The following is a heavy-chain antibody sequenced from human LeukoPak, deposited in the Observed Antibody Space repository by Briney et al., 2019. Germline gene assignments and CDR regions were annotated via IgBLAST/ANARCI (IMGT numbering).Heavy chain of an antibody. Sequence: GSSVKVSCKASGGTFSSYAISWVRQAPGQGLEWMGRIIPILGIANYAQKFQSRVTITADKSTSTAYMELSSLRSEDTAVYYCAREGGDIVVVVAATTSNWFDPWGQGTLVTVSS. CDR1: GGTFSSYA. V-gene: IGHV1-69*04. D-gene: IGHD2-15*01. CDR3: AREGGDIVVVVAATTSNWFDP. CDR2: IIPILGIA. J-gene: IGHJ5*02.